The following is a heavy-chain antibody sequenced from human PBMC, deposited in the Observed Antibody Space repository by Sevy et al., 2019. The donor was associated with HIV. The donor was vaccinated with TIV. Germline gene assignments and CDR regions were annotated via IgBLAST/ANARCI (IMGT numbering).Heavy chain of an antibody. J-gene: IGHJ1*01. CDR1: GGSISSGDYY. CDR3: ARTERGAMYYYEEDDEYFQH. Sequence: SETLSLTCTVSGGSISSGDYYWSWIRQPPGKGLEWIGYIYYSGSTYYNPSLKSRVTISVDTSKNQFSLKLSSVTAADTAVYYCARTERGAMYYYEEDDEYFQHWGQGTLVTVSS. D-gene: IGHD3-22*01. V-gene: IGHV4-30-4*01. CDR2: IYYSGST.